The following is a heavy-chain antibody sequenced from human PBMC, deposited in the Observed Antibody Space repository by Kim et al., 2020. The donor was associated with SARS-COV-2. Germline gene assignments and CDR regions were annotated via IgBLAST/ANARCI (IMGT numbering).Heavy chain of an antibody. V-gene: IGHV1-8*01. CDR3: ARGFRAAAGPFYYYCYIDV. Sequence: ASVKVSCKSSGYTFTSYYINWVRPATGQGLEWMGWMNPNSGNTGYAQKFQGRVTMTRNTSISTAYMELSSLRSEDTAVYYCARGFRAAAGPFYYYCYIDVWGKGTTVSVSS. D-gene: IGHD6-13*01. CDR2: MNPNSGNT. J-gene: IGHJ6*03. CDR1: GYTFTSYY.